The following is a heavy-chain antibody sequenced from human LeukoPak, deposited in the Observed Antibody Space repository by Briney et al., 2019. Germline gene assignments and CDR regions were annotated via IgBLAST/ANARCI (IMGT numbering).Heavy chain of an antibody. CDR1: GGSISSYY. CDR3: ARMAAIGAMDV. D-gene: IGHD5-24*01. V-gene: IGHV4-59*08. J-gene: IGHJ6*02. Sequence: SETLSLTCTVSGGSISSYYWSWIRQPPGKGLEWIGYIYYSGSTNYNPSLKSRVTISVDTSKNQFSLKLTSVTAADTAVYYCARMAAIGAMDVWGQGTTVSVSS. CDR2: IYYSGST.